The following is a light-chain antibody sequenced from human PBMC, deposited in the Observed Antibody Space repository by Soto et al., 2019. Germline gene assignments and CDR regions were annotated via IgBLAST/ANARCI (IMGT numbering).Light chain of an antibody. CDR3: QQYGSSPWT. CDR2: GAS. V-gene: IGKV3-20*01. J-gene: IGKJ1*01. CDR1: QSASSRY. Sequence: EIVLTQSPGTLSLSPGERATLSCRAGQSASSRYLAWYQQKPGQAPRHLIYGASSRATGIPDRFSGSGYGTDFTLTISRLEPEDFAVYYCQQYGSSPWTFGQGTTVEIK.